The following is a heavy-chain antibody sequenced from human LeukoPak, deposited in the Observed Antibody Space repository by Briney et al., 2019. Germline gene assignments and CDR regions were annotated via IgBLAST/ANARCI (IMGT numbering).Heavy chain of an antibody. D-gene: IGHD3-10*01. V-gene: IGHV3-33*01. CDR3: ARFPRGNYGEGDY. Sequence: GGSLRLSCAASGFTFSSYGMHWVRQAPGRGLEWVAVIWYDGSNKYYADSVKGRFTISRDNSKNTLYLQMNSLRAEDTAVYYCARFPRGNYGEGDYWGQGTLVTVSS. CDR2: IWYDGSNK. CDR1: GFTFSSYG. J-gene: IGHJ4*02.